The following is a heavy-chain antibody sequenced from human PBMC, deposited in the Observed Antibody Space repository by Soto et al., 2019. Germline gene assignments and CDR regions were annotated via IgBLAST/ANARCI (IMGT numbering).Heavy chain of an antibody. CDR3: ARDFKPHVRPRSAFDI. V-gene: IGHV3-33*01. D-gene: IGHD4-17*01. J-gene: IGHJ3*02. CDR2: IWYDGSNK. Sequence: GGSLRLSCAASGFTFSSDGMHWVRQAPGKGLEWVAVIWYDGSNKYYADSVKGRFTISRDNSKNTLYLQMNSLRAEDTAVYYCARDFKPHVRPRSAFDIWGQGTMVTVSS. CDR1: GFTFSSDG.